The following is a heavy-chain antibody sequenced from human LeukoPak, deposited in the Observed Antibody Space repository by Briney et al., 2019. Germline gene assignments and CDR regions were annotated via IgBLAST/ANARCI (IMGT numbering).Heavy chain of an antibody. D-gene: IGHD5-24*01. CDR1: GYSISSGYY. V-gene: IGHV4-38-2*02. J-gene: IGHJ4*02. Sequence: SETLSLTCTVSGYSISSGYYWGWIRQPPGKGLEWIGSIYHSGSTYYNPSLKSRVTISVDTSKNQFSLKLSSVTAADTAVYYCARGGFRAPVGYWGQGTLVTVSS. CDR3: ARGGFRAPVGY. CDR2: IYHSGST.